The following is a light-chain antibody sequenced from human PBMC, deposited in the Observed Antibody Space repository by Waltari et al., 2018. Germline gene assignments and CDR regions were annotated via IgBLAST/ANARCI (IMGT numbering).Light chain of an antibody. J-gene: IGLJ3*02. CDR3: QTGGHGTWV. CDR2: VNSDGSH. Sequence: QLVLTQSPSASASLGASVKLTCTLSSGPSSHAIAWHPQQPEKGPRYLMKVNSDGSHSKGDEIPDRFSGSSSGAEHYLTISSLQSEDEADYYCQTGGHGTWVFGGGTKLTVL. CDR1: SGPSSHA. V-gene: IGLV4-69*01.